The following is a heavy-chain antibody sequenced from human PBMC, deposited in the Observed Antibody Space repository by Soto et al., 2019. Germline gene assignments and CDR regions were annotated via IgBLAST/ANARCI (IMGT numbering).Heavy chain of an antibody. D-gene: IGHD4-4*01. CDR1: GFTFSVYW. V-gene: IGHV3-74*01. J-gene: IGHJ6*04. CDR3: ARPGYSNYGPGVDV. CDR2: IDSDGSTT. Sequence: EVQLVESGGGLVQPGGSLRLSCAASGFTFSVYWMHWFRQAPGKGLVWVSRIDSDGSTTSYADSVKGRFTISRDNAKSTLYLQMNSLRAEDTAVYYCARPGYSNYGPGVDVWGKWTTVTVSS.